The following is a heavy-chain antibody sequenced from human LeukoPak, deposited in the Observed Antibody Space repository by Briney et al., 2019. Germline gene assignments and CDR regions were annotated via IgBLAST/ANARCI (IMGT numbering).Heavy chain of an antibody. Sequence: GGSLRLSCAASGFTFSSYAMSWVRQAPGKGLEWVSAVSGSGGSTYYADSVKGRFTISRDNSKNTLYLQMNSLRAEDTAVYYCAKDVWQQLAFDYWGQGTLVTVSS. CDR3: AKDVWQQLAFDY. CDR1: GFTFSSYA. CDR2: VSGSGGST. D-gene: IGHD6-13*01. V-gene: IGHV3-23*01. J-gene: IGHJ4*02.